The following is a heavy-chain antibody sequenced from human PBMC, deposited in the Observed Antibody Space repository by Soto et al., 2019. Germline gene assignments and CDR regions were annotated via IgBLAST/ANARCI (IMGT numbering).Heavy chain of an antibody. V-gene: IGHV1-18*04. CDR2: ISAYNGNT. J-gene: IGHJ4*02. D-gene: IGHD6-6*01. CDR3: ARDMSKYSSSSETFFDY. Sequence: ASVKVSCKASGYTFTSYGISWVRQAPGQGLEWMGWISAYNGNTNYAQKLQGRVTMTTDTSTSTAYMELRSLRSDDTAVYYCARDMSKYSSSSETFFDYWGQGSLVSVSA. CDR1: GYTFTSYG.